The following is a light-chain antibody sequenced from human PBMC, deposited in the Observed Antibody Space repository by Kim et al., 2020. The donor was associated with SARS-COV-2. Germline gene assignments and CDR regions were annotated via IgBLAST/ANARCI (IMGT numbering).Light chain of an antibody. J-gene: IGKJ2*01. CDR1: QSISSY. CDR3: QQSYSTPHT. CDR2: AAS. Sequence: SASVGDRVTITCRASQSISSYLNWYLQKPEKAPKLLIYAASSLQSGVPSRFSGSGSGTDFTLTISSLQPEDFATYYCQQSYSTPHTFGQGTKLEIK. V-gene: IGKV1-39*01.